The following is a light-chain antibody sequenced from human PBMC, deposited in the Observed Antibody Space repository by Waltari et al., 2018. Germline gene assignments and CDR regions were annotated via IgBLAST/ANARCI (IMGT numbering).Light chain of an antibody. Sequence: DIQMTQSPSTLSASVADRVTITCRASQGITDWLTWYQQKPGKAPKLLIYKASVLESGVPSRFSGSASGTEFTLTISSLQPDDFATYYCKQYNSYASFGQGTRVEVK. CDR3: KQYNSYAS. J-gene: IGKJ1*01. CDR1: QGITDW. V-gene: IGKV1-5*03. CDR2: KAS.